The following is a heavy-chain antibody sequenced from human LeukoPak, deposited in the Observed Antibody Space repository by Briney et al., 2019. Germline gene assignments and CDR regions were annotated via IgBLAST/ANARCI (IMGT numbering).Heavy chain of an antibody. CDR3: ARGEQWLGYFDY. D-gene: IGHD6-19*01. Sequence: SVKVSCKASGGTFSSYAISWVRQAPGQGLEWMGGIIPIFGTANYAQKFQGRVTITADKSTSTAYMELSSLRSEDTAVYYCARGEQWLGYFDYWGQGTLVTVSS. CDR1: GGTFSSYA. CDR2: IIPIFGTA. J-gene: IGHJ4*02. V-gene: IGHV1-69*06.